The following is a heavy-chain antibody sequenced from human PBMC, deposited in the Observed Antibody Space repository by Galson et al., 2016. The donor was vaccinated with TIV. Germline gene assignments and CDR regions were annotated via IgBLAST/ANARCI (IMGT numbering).Heavy chain of an antibody. CDR1: GFTFANYA. CDR3: AKQFVDV. J-gene: IGHJ6*02. D-gene: IGHD5-24*01. V-gene: IGHV3-23*01. CDR2: ISSSGGHT. Sequence: SLRLSCAASGFTFANYAMSWVRQAPGKGLEWVSTISSSGGHTYYADSVKGRFTVSRDNSKNALYVQMDSLRAEDTAVYYCAKQFVDVWGQGTTVTVSS.